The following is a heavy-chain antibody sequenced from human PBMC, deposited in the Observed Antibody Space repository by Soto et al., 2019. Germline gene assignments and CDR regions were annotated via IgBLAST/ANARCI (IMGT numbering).Heavy chain of an antibody. J-gene: IGHJ6*02. Sequence: GGSLRLSCAASGFTFSSYAMHWVRQAPGKGLEWVAVISYDGSNKYYADSVKGRFTISRDNSKNTLYLQMNSLRAEDTAVYYCARVGSLCYFDWLSQIYYYYGMDVWGQGTTVTVSS. D-gene: IGHD3-9*01. V-gene: IGHV3-30-3*01. CDR3: ARVGSLCYFDWLSQIYYYYGMDV. CDR2: ISYDGSNK. CDR1: GFTFSSYA.